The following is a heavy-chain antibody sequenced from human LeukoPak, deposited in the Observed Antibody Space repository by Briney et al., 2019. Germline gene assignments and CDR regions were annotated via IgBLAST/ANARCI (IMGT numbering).Heavy chain of an antibody. CDR1: GFTFSSYG. Sequence: GKSLRPSCAASGFTFSSYGMHWVRQAPGKGLEWVAVTWYDGRNNYYAASVKGRFTISRDDSKTTVYLLMNSLRAEDTAVYHCAREGAAMDVWGQGTMVTVSS. J-gene: IGHJ6*02. V-gene: IGHV3-33*01. CDR2: TWYDGRNN. D-gene: IGHD1-26*01. CDR3: AREGAAMDV.